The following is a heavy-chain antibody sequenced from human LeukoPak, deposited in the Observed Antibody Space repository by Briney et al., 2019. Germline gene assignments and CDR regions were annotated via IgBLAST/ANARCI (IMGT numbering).Heavy chain of an antibody. V-gene: IGHV1-8*01. CDR3: VRDGQGVAISVNYWFDP. J-gene: IGHJ5*02. Sequence: ASVKVSCKAVGFKFTSYDINWVRQASGQGLEWMGWMNPNNGNTGYAQKFQGRVTMTRDTSTSTAYMELRGLTSDDTAVYYCVRDGQGVAISVNYWFDPWGQGTLVTVSS. D-gene: IGHD3-10*01. CDR1: GFKFTSYD. CDR2: MNPNNGNT.